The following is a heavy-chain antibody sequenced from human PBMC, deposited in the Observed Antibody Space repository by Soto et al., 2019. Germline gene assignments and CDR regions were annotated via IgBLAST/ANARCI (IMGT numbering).Heavy chain of an antibody. J-gene: IGHJ5*02. D-gene: IGHD2-2*01. Sequence: QPQMQESGPGLVKTSETLSLTCTVSGGSISNTAYYWAWISQPPGKGLEWIGTIYYSGTTYYNLSLKSRVTISVDTSKNQFSLQLSSVTATDTAVYYCARHEYCSSGTDCYAGGRWFDLWGQGALVTVSS. CDR1: GGSISNTAYY. V-gene: IGHV4-39*01. CDR2: IYYSGTT. CDR3: ARHEYCSSGTDCYAGGRWFDL.